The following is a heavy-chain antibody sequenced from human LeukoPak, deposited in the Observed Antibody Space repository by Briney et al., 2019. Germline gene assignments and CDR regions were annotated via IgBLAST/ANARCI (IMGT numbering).Heavy chain of an antibody. CDR2: IIPIFGTA. Sequence: GASVKVSCKASGGTFSSYAISWVRQAPGQGLEWMGGIIPIFGTANYAQKFQGRVTITTDESTSTAYMELSSLRSEDTAVYYCARDASIVGATHWFDPWGQGTLVTVSS. J-gene: IGHJ5*02. V-gene: IGHV1-69*05. CDR1: GGTFSSYA. D-gene: IGHD1-26*01. CDR3: ARDASIVGATHWFDP.